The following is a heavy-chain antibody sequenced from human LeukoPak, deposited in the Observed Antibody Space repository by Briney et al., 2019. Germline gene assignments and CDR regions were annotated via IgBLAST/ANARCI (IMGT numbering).Heavy chain of an antibody. V-gene: IGHV3-9*01. J-gene: IGHJ4*02. D-gene: IGHD3-16*01. CDR2: ISWNSGSI. Sequence: GGSLRLSCAASGFTFDDYAMHWVRQAPGKGLEWVSGISWNSGSIGYADSVKGRFTISRDNSKNTLYLQMNSLRAEDTAVYYCARRAGAYTHPYDYWGQGTLVTVS. CDR1: GFTFDDYA. CDR3: ARRAGAYTHPYDY.